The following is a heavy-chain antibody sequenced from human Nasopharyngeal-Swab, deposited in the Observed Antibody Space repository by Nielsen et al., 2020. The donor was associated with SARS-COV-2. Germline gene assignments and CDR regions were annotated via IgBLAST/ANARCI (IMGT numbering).Heavy chain of an antibody. D-gene: IGHD3-22*01. CDR2: IYNSGST. CDR3: ALDYYDSSGYSRPNDY. J-gene: IGHJ4*02. V-gene: IGHV4-59*12. Sequence: WIRQPPGKGLEWIGDIYNSGSTYYNPSLKSRVTISVDTSKNQFSLKLSSVTAADTAVYYCALDYYDSSGYSRPNDYWGQGTLVTVSS.